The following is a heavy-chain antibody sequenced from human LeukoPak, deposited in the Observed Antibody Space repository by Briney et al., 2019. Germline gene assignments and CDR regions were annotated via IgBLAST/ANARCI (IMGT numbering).Heavy chain of an antibody. J-gene: IGHJ5*02. CDR2: IYYSGST. Sequence: SETLSLTCTVSGGSISSYYWSWIRQPPGKGLEWIGYIYYSGSTNYNPSLKSRVTISVDTSKNQFSLKLSSVTAADTAVYYCARRHIPQDRSWFDPWGQGTLVTVSS. D-gene: IGHD2-2*02. CDR3: ARRHIPQDRSWFDP. V-gene: IGHV4-59*08. CDR1: GGSISSYY.